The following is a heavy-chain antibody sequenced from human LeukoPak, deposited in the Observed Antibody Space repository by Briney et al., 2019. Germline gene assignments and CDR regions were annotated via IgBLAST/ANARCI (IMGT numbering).Heavy chain of an antibody. D-gene: IGHD4-23*01. V-gene: IGHV3-23*01. CDR3: AKDWTTVVAPKGYYFDS. CDR1: GFSFNNYA. Sequence: PGGSLRLSCAASGFSFNNYAMSWVRQAPGKGLEWVSAISTTGGSTYYADSVKGRFTISRDNSKNTLSLQMDSLRVEDTAVYYCAKDWTTVVAPKGYYFDSWGQGTLVTVSS. J-gene: IGHJ4*02. CDR2: ISTTGGST.